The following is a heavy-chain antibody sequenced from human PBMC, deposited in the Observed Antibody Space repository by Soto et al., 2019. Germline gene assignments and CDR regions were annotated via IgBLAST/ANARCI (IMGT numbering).Heavy chain of an antibody. Sequence: SETLSLTCTVSGDSISGGASFWSWIRQPPGKGLEWIANVYYSGSSYYNPSLKSRLTISVGTTKNQFSLQLKSMTAADTAVYYCAKLSCTSSTCYFPGWFDPWGQGTLVTVSS. J-gene: IGHJ5*02. CDR2: VYYSGSS. V-gene: IGHV4-31*03. CDR3: AKLSCTSSTCYFPGWFDP. CDR1: GDSISGGASF. D-gene: IGHD2-2*01.